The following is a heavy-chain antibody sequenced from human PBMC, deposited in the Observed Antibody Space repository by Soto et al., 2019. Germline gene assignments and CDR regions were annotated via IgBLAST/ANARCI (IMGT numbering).Heavy chain of an antibody. D-gene: IGHD6-19*01. CDR3: ARDRSSGWSDYYYYGMDV. V-gene: IGHV4-59*01. Sequence: SETLSLTCTVSGDSISSYYWSWIRQPPGKGLEWIGYIYYSGSTNYNPSLKSRVTISVDTSKNQFSLKLSSVTAADTAVYYCARDRSSGWSDYYYYGMDVWGQGTTVTVSS. CDR1: GDSISSYY. J-gene: IGHJ6*02. CDR2: IYYSGST.